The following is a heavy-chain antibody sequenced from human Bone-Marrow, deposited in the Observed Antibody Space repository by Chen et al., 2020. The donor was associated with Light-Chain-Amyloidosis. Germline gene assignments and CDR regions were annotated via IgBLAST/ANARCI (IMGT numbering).Heavy chain of an antibody. Sequence: EVQLEQSGPEVKKPGESLKISCKGSGYTFPNYWIGWVRQMPGKRMEWMGVIYPDDSEARYGPSFGGQVTISADKSITAAYLQWRSLKASDTAMYYCARRRGGYNFDSWGQGTLVTVSS. CDR3: ARRRGGYNFDS. CDR1: GYTFPNYW. J-gene: IGHJ4*02. CDR2: IYPDDSEA. D-gene: IGHD5-12*01. V-gene: IGHV5-51*01.